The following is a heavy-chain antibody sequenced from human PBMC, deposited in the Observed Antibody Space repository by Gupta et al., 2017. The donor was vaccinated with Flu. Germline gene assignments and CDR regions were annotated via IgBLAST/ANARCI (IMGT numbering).Heavy chain of an antibody. J-gene: IGHJ4*02. Sequence: EVQLVESGGGLVKPGGSLRLSCAASGSTFSSYTMNWVRKAPGKGLEWVSSISTSSTDIYYADSVKGRFTISRDNAKNSLYLQMNSLRAEDTAMYYCARTPKVASVVTHFDYWGQGILVTVSS. D-gene: IGHD4-23*01. CDR3: ARTPKVASVVTHFDY. V-gene: IGHV3-21*01. CDR2: ISTSSTDI. CDR1: GSTFSSYT.